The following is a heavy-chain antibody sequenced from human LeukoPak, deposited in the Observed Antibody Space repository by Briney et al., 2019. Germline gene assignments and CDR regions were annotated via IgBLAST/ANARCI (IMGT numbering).Heavy chain of an antibody. CDR1: GYTFTGYY. V-gene: IGHV1-2*02. CDR2: INPNSGGT. D-gene: IGHD4-17*01. Sequence: ASVKVSCKASGYTFTGYYMHWVRQAPGQGLEWMGWINPNSGGTNYAQKFQGRVTMTRDTSISTAYMELSRLRSDDTAVYYCARAYGADSWFDPWGQGTLVTVSS. CDR3: ARAYGADSWFDP. J-gene: IGHJ5*02.